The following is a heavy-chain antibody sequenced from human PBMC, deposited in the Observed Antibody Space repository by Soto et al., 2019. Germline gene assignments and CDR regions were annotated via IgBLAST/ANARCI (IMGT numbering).Heavy chain of an antibody. CDR1: GGSISSSNW. V-gene: IGHV4-4*02. J-gene: IGHJ6*02. D-gene: IGHD5-18*01. CDR2: ISHSENV. CDR3: ARASPVVTDV. Sequence: SETLSLTCAVSGGSISSSNWWSWVRQPPGRGLEWIGEISHSENVNYNPSLKSRVTITADKSKNQFSLKLSSVTAADTAVYYCARASPVVTDVWGQGTTVTVSS.